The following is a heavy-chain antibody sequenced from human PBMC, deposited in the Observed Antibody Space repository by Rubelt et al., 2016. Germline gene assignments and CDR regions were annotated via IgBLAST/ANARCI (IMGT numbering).Heavy chain of an antibody. J-gene: IGHJ4*02. Sequence: EVQLLESGGGLVQPGGSLRLSCAASGFTFSSYAMSWVRQAPGKGLEWVSAISGSGGSTYYADSVKGRFTISRDNSKNTLYLQMNSLRAEDTAVYYCAKSAVLWFGELLSPYYFDYWGQGTLVTVSS. CDR2: ISGSGGST. V-gene: IGHV3-23*01. CDR3: AKSAVLWFGELLSPYYFDY. D-gene: IGHD3-10*01. CDR1: GFTFSSYA.